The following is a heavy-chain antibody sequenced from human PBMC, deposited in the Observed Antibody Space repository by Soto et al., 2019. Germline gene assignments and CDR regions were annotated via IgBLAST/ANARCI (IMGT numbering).Heavy chain of an antibody. V-gene: IGHV3-21*01. D-gene: IGHD6-13*01. J-gene: IGHJ4*02. CDR1: GFTFSSYS. CDR2: ISSSSSYI. CDR3: AREAPSFIAAAGTDY. Sequence: GXSLILSCAASGFTFSSYSMNWVRQAPWRGLEWVSSISSSSSYIYYADSVKGRFTISRDNAKNSLYLQMNSLRAEDTAVYYCAREAPSFIAAAGTDYWGQGTLVTVSS.